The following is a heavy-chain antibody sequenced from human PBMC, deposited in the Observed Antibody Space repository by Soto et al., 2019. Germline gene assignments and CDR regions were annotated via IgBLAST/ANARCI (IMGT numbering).Heavy chain of an antibody. CDR3: ARDLLAATDTEYFQH. CDR2: ISSSSSTI. D-gene: IGHD2-15*01. J-gene: IGHJ1*01. V-gene: IGHV3-48*02. Sequence: EVQLVESGGGLVQPGGSLRLSCAASGFTFSSYSMNWVRQAPGKGLEWVSYISSSSSTIYYADSVKGRFTISRDNAKHSLYRQMNSLRDEDTAVYYCARDLLAATDTEYFQHWGQGTLVTVSS. CDR1: GFTFSSYS.